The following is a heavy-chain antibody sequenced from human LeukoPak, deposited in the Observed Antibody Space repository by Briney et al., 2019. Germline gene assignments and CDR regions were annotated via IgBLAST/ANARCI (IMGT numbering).Heavy chain of an antibody. D-gene: IGHD2-2*01. Sequence: GGSLRLSCAASGFTVSSNYMSWVRQAPGKGLEWVSVIYSGGSTYYADSVKGRFTISRDNSKNTLYLQMNSLRAEDTAVYYCASLIRYCSSTSCCHYYYYMDVWGKGTTVTVSS. CDR2: IYSGGST. CDR3: ASLIRYCSSTSCCHYYYYMDV. V-gene: IGHV3-53*01. CDR1: GFTVSSNY. J-gene: IGHJ6*03.